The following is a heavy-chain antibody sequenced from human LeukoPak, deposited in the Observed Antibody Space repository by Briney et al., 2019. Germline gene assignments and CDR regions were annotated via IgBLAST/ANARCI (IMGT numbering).Heavy chain of an antibody. V-gene: IGHV3-11*05. CDR1: GFTIRDFT. CDR3: ARAECSSTSCYEVGVDY. Sequence: GGSLRLSCKVSGFTIRDFTMSWIRQAPGKGLEWVSYLSSSSSYTNYADSVKGRFTISRDNAKNSLYLQMNSLRAEDTAVYYCARAECSSTSCYEVGVDYWGQGTLVTVSS. D-gene: IGHD2-2*01. CDR2: LSSSSSYT. J-gene: IGHJ4*02.